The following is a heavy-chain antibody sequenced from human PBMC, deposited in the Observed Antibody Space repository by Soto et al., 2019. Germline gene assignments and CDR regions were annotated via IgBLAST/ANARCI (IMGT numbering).Heavy chain of an antibody. J-gene: IGHJ4*02. D-gene: IGHD3-22*01. CDR2: ISAYNGNT. V-gene: IGHV1-18*01. Sequence: QVQLLQSGAEVKKPGASVKVSCKASGYTFTSYGISWVRQAPGQGLEWMGWISAYNGNTNYAQKLQGRVTMTTDTSTSTAYMELRSLRSDDTAVYYCARVEPYYYDSSGYLFDHWGQGTLVTVSS. CDR3: ARVEPYYYDSSGYLFDH. CDR1: GYTFTSYG.